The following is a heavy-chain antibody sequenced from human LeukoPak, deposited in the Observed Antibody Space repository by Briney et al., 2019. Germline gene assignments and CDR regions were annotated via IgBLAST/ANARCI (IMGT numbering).Heavy chain of an antibody. Sequence: GGSLRLSCAASGFTFSSYAMSWVRQAPGKGLEWVSAISGSGGSTYYADSVKGRFTISRDNSKNTLYLQMNSLRAEDTAVYYCPKDGDIVVVPAAMPHYYFCYWGQGTLGTGFS. V-gene: IGHV3-23*01. CDR2: ISGSGGST. D-gene: IGHD2-2*01. CDR1: GFTFSSYA. CDR3: PKDGDIVVVPAAMPHYYFCY. J-gene: IGHJ4*02.